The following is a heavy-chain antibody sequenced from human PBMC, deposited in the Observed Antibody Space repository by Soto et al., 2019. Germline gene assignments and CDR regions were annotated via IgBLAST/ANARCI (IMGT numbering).Heavy chain of an antibody. V-gene: IGHV4-31*02. CDR2: IYYSGST. CDR1: GGSISSGGYY. D-gene: IGHD3-10*01. J-gene: IGHJ4*02. Sequence: SETLSLTCTVSGGSISSGGYYWSWIRQHPGKGLEWIGYIYYSGSTYYNPSLKSRVTISVDTSKNQFSLKLSSVTAADTAVYYCARAGNYYGLGSSSSRYFYSCGQGTLVTVSS. CDR3: ARAGNYYGLGSSSSRYFYS.